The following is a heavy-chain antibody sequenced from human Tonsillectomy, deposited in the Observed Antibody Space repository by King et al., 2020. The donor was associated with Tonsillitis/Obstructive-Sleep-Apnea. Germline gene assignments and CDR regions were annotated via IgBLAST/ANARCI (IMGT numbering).Heavy chain of an antibody. CDR3: ARICGGDCSGFDI. CDR1: GGSINNYY. Sequence: QLQESGPGLVKPSDTLSLTCTVSGGSINNYYWSWIRQPPGKGLEWIGYIYYSGTTSSHPSLTSRVTISVDTSKNQFSLKLRSVTAADTAMYYCARICGGDCSGFDIWGQGTMVTVSS. D-gene: IGHD2-21*01. CDR2: IYYSGTT. J-gene: IGHJ3*02. V-gene: IGHV4-59*01.